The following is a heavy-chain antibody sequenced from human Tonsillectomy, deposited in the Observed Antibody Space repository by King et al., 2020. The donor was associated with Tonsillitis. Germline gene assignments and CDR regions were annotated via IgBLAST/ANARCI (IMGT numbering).Heavy chain of an antibody. V-gene: IGHV3-23*04. Sequence: VQLVESGGGLVQPGGSLRLSCAASGSTFSSYAMSWVRQAPGKGLEWVSDISGSGGSTNYADSVKGRSTFSRDNSNNKLHLQMNSLRAEDTAVYYCAKHQRACSGGSCYSSFDYWGQGTLVTVSS. D-gene: IGHD2-15*01. CDR3: AKHQRACSGGSCYSSFDY. CDR2: ISGSGGST. J-gene: IGHJ4*02. CDR1: GSTFSSYA.